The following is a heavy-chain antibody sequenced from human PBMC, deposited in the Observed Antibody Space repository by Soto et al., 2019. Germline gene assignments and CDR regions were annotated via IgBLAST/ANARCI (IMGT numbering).Heavy chain of an antibody. CDR1: SGSFSGYY. Sequence: SETLSLTCSIYSGSFSGYYWSWIRQPPGKGLEWIGEISQSGNTNYSPSLKSRVTISVDTSKNQFSLKLSSVTAADTAVYYCARHAIGSGSYLVDVWGQGTTVTVSS. CDR3: ARHAIGSGSYLVDV. V-gene: IGHV4-34*01. J-gene: IGHJ6*02. D-gene: IGHD3-10*01. CDR2: ISQSGNT.